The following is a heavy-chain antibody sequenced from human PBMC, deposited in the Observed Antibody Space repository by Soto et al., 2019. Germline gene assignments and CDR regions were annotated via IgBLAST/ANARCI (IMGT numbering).Heavy chain of an antibody. CDR3: ARASIAVAGNDAFDI. CDR2: IYYSGST. D-gene: IGHD6-19*01. CDR1: GGSIGSYY. V-gene: IGHV4-59*01. Sequence: SETLSLTCTVSGGSIGSYYGSWIRQPPGKGLEWIGYIYYSGSTNYNPSLKSRVTISVDTSKNQFSLKLSSVTAADTAVYYCARASIAVAGNDAFDIWGQGTMVTVS. J-gene: IGHJ3*02.